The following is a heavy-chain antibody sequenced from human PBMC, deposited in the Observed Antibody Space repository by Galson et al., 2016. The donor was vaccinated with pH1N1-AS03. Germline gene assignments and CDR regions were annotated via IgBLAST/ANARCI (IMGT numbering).Heavy chain of an antibody. V-gene: IGHV5-51*01. J-gene: IGHJ4*02. Sequence: QSGAEVKKPGESLKISCQASGYIFSDYWIAWVRQMPGKGLQWMGIIFPGDSDVRYNPSFQGQVTISADKSLNTAYLQWSSLKASDTAIYYCARHASPTILSDPFDFLCRGTLLTVS. D-gene: IGHD1-26*01. CDR2: IFPGDSDV. CDR1: GYIFSDYW. CDR3: ARHASPTILSDPFDF.